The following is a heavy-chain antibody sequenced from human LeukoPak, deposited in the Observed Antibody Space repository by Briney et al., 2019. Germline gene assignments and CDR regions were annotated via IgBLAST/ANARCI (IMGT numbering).Heavy chain of an antibody. CDR1: GFTFDDYA. CDR3: AKADIVVVVAAAFDY. J-gene: IGHJ4*02. CDR2: ISWNSGSI. V-gene: IGHV3-9*01. D-gene: IGHD2-15*01. Sequence: PGRSLRLSCAASGFTFDDYAMHWVRQDPGKGLEWVSGISWNSGSIGYADSVKGRFTISRDNAKNSLYLQMNSLRAEDTALYYCAKADIVVVVAAAFDYWGQGTLVTVSS.